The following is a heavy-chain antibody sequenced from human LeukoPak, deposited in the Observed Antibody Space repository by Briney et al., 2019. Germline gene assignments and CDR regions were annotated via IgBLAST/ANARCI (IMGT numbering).Heavy chain of an antibody. D-gene: IGHD6-19*01. CDR2: INHSGST. Sequence: SETLSLTCAVYGGSFSGYYWSWIRQPPGKGLEWIGEINHSGSTNYNPSLKSRVTISVDTSKNQFSLKLSSVTAADTAVYYCARGRSSGWYYWGQGTLVTVSS. CDR1: GGSFSGYY. CDR3: ARGRSSGWYY. V-gene: IGHV4-34*01. J-gene: IGHJ4*02.